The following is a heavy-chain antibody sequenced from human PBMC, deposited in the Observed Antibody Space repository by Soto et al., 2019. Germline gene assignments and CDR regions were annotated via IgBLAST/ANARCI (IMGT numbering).Heavy chain of an antibody. Sequence: SETLSLTCTVTGGPISSSGDYWGWVRQTPGKGLEWIGTISNSGSTYYNPSVMSRVTISVDTSKKQFSLRLISVTAADTAVYYCARENGSYFTEMDVWGKGTTVTVS. CDR1: GGPISSSGDY. CDR2: ISNSGST. CDR3: ARENGSYFTEMDV. J-gene: IGHJ6*03. V-gene: IGHV4-39*02. D-gene: IGHD3-22*01.